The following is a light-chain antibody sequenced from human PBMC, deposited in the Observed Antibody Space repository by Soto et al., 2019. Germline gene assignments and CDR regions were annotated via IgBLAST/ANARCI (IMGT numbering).Light chain of an antibody. Sequence: DIQMTQSPSSLSASVGDRVTITCRASQNIRNYLNWYQQRPGKTPNLLVYAASNLRDGVPSRFSGSGSGTVFTLTINSLQPEDFATYYCQQIHSTSSYTFGQGTRVDIK. V-gene: IGKV1-39*01. CDR3: QQIHSTSSYT. J-gene: IGKJ2*01. CDR1: QNIRNY. CDR2: AAS.